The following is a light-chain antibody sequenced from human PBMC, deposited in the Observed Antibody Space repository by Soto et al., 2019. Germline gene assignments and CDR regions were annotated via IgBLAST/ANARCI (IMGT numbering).Light chain of an antibody. V-gene: IGLV2-14*03. CDR2: DVS. J-gene: IGLJ1*01. CDR1: SSDVGGYNY. CDR3: SSYTCSSTYV. Sequence: QSVLTQPASVSGSPGQSVTISCTGTSSDVGGYNYVSWYQQHPGKAPKLMIYDVSNRPSGVSNRFSGSKSGYTASLTISGLQAEDEADYYCSSYTCSSTYVFGTGTKLTVL.